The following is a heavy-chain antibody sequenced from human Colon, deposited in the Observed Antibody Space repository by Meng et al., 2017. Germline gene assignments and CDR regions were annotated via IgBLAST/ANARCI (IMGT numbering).Heavy chain of an antibody. V-gene: IGHV1-18*01. Sequence: ASVKVSCKASGYTFTSYGISWVRQAPGQGLEWMGWISAYNGNTNYAQKLQGRVTMTTDTSTSTAYMELRSLRSDDTAVYYCARVDRIAVAGTMGEFDYWGQGTLVTVSS. CDR3: ARVDRIAVAGTMGEFDY. J-gene: IGHJ4*02. CDR1: GYTFTSYG. D-gene: IGHD6-19*01. CDR2: ISAYNGNT.